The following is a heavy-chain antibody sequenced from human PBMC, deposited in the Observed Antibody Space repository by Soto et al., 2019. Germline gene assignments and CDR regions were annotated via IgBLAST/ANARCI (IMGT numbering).Heavy chain of an antibody. V-gene: IGHV3-33*01. CDR1: GFTFSSYG. J-gene: IGHJ5*02. Sequence: QVQLVESGGGVVQPGRSLRLSCAASGFTFSSYGMHWVRQAPGKGLEWVAVIWYDGSNKYYADSVKGRFTISRDNSKNTLYLQMNSLRAEDTAVYYCARDLAVALGNWFDPWGQGTLVTVSS. CDR3: ARDLAVALGNWFDP. CDR2: IWYDGSNK. D-gene: IGHD6-19*01.